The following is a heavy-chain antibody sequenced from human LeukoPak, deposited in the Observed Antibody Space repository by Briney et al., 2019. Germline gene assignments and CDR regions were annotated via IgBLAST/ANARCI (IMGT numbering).Heavy chain of an antibody. CDR3: AKDLHSSGWYEGI. J-gene: IGHJ3*02. V-gene: IGHV3-23*01. CDR1: GFTFSSYA. CDR2: ISGSGGST. Sequence: GGSLRLSCAASGFTFSSYAMSWVRQAPGKGLEWVSAISGSGGSTYYADSVKGRFTISRDNSKNTLYLQMNSLRAEDTAVHYCAKDLHSSGWYEGIWGQGTMVTVSS. D-gene: IGHD6-19*01.